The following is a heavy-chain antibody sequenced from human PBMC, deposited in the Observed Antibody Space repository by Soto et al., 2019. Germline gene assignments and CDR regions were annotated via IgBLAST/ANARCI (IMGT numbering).Heavy chain of an antibody. V-gene: IGHV1-69*01. CDR1: GGTFSSYA. D-gene: IGHD5-12*01. J-gene: IGHJ4*02. Sequence: QVQLVQSGAEVQKPGSSVNVSCKDSGGTFSSYAISWVRLAPGQGLEWMGGIIPIFGTTNYAQKFQGRVMSTADESTSTAYVELSSLRSEDTAVYYCASTGYSGYPREFDYWGQGTLVTVSS. CDR2: IIPIFGTT. CDR3: ASTGYSGYPREFDY.